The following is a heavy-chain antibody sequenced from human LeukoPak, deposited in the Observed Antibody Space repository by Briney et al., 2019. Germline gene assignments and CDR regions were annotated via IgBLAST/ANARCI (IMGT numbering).Heavy chain of an antibody. J-gene: IGHJ3*02. V-gene: IGHV4-59*12. D-gene: IGHD2-15*01. CDR1: GGSISSYY. CDR2: IHCSGTT. Sequence: SETLSLTCTVSGGSISSYYWSWIRQPPGKGLEWIGYIHCSGTTNYNPSLKSRVTISVDKSKNQFSLKLSSVTAADTAVYYCAREWWDCSGGSCYFDAFDIWGQGTMVTVSS. CDR3: AREWWDCSGGSCYFDAFDI.